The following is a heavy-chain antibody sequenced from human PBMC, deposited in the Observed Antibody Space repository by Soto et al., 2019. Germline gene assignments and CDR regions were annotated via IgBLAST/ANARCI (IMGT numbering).Heavy chain of an antibody. Sequence: PSETLSLTCTVSGGSISSSSFHWGWIRQPPGKGLEWIGSIYYSGSTYYSPSLKSRVTISVDTSKNQFSLKLSSVTAADTAVYYCARGVIHWGQGTLVTVSS. D-gene: IGHD4-4*01. V-gene: IGHV4-39*07. CDR1: GGSISSSSFH. CDR3: ARGVIH. J-gene: IGHJ4*02. CDR2: IYYSGST.